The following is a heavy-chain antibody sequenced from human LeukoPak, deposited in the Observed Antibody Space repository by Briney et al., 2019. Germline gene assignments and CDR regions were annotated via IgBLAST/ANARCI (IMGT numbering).Heavy chain of an antibody. CDR1: GYIFTSYG. J-gene: IGHJ4*02. V-gene: IGHV1-18*01. Sequence: ASVKVSCKASGYIFTSYGISWVRQGPGQGLEWVGWISAYNGNTKFAPNLQDRVTMTTDTSTATAYMELRSLRLNDTAVYSCARARPGAYCGTTSCFSDYWGQGTLVTVSS. D-gene: IGHD2-2*01. CDR3: ARARPGAYCGTTSCFSDY. CDR2: ISAYNGNT.